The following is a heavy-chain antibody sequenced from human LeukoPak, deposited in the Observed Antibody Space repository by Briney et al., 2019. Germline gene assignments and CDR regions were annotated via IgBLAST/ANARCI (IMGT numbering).Heavy chain of an antibody. CDR2: ISPCNGNT. V-gene: IGHV1-18*01. D-gene: IGHD2-8*01. CDR3: TRTVLDCKNGVCYDY. Sequence: ASVKVSCKASGYTFTNYGLSWVRQAPGQGLEWMGWISPCNGNTNYAQKLQGRVIVTTDTSTTTAYMELRSLRSDDTAVYYCTRTVLDCKNGVCYDYWGQGTLVTVSS. J-gene: IGHJ4*02. CDR1: GYTFTNYG.